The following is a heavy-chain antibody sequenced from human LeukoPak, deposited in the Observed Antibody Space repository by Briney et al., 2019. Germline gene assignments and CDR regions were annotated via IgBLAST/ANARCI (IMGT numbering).Heavy chain of an antibody. CDR2: ITSSSAHI. V-gene: IGHV3-21*01. D-gene: IGHD6-19*01. Sequence: GGSLRLSCVGSGFTFGSQTMSWVRQTPGKGLEWVSSITSSSAHIYYADSVEGRFIISRDNAKNSLFLQMNNLRSEDTALYYCARETVAGSNYWGQGTPVTVSS. J-gene: IGHJ4*02. CDR3: ARETVAGSNY. CDR1: GFTFGSQT.